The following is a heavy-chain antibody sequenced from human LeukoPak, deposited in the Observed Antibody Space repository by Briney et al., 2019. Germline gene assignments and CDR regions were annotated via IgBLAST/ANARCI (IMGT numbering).Heavy chain of an antibody. CDR2: IITILGIA. CDR3: ARLTTTVYYYYYGMDV. CDR1: GGTFSSYA. J-gene: IGHJ6*02. V-gene: IGHV1-69*04. Sequence: GASVKVSCKASGGTFSSYAISWVRQAPGQGLEWMGRIITILGIANYAQKFQGRVTITADKSTSTAYMELSSLRSEDTAVYYCARLTTTVYYYYYGMDVWGQGTTVTVSS. D-gene: IGHD4-17*01.